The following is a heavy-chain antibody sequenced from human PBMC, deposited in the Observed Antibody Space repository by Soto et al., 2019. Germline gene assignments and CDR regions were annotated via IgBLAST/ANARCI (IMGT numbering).Heavy chain of an antibody. Sequence: GGSLRLSCAASGFTFSSFGMNWVRQAPGKGLEWVSGVRSDGDTTYNAESVKGRFTVSRDTSKNTVYLQMNSLRAEDTAVYYCAKDVGGYDWGNWFDPWGQGTLVTVSS. CDR3: AKDVGGYDWGNWFDP. CDR2: VRSDGDTT. CDR1: GFTFSSFG. D-gene: IGHD5-12*01. V-gene: IGHV3-23*01. J-gene: IGHJ5*02.